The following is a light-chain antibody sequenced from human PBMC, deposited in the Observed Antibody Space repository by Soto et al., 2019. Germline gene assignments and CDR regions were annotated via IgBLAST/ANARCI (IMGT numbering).Light chain of an antibody. CDR1: QTIFYSSNRKDY. CDR3: QHYSTSPWT. CDR2: WAS. V-gene: IGKV4-1*01. J-gene: IGKJ1*01. Sequence: DIVMTQSPDSLAVSLGARATINCRSSQTIFYSSNRKDYFAWYQQKPGQPPRVLIYWASTRETGVAARFSGSGSASDFTLTITNLEPEDVAVYYCQHYSTSPWTFGQGTKVEIK.